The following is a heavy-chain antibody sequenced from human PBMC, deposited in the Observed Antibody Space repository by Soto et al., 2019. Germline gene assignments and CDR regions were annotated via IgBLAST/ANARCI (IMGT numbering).Heavy chain of an antibody. J-gene: IGHJ6*02. CDR2: ISMSSSDI. CDR1: GFTFSGYT. Sequence: QLVESGGGLVKPGGSLRLSCAASGFTFSGYTMNWVRLAPGTGLEWVSSISMSSSDIYYADSVKGRFTISRDNAKNSLSLQMNSLRAEDTAVYYCVRDTGFYDDAGQKYYYGMDVWDQGTTVTVS. CDR3: VRDTGFYDDAGQKYYYGMDV. V-gene: IGHV3-21*02. D-gene: IGHD3-22*01.